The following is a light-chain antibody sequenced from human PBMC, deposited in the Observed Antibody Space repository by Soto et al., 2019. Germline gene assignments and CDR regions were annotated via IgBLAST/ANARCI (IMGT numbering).Light chain of an antibody. CDR2: EVS. Sequence: QSALTQPASVSGSPGQSITISCTGTSSDVGGYNYVSWYQQHPGKAPKLMIYEVSNRPSGVSNRFSGFKSGNTASLTISEIQAEEEADYYCSSYTSSSTYVFGTGTKVTVL. J-gene: IGLJ1*01. CDR3: SSYTSSSTYV. CDR1: SSDVGGYNY. V-gene: IGLV2-14*01.